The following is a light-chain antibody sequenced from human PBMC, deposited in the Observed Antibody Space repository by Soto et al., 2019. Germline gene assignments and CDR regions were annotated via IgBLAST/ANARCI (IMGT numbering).Light chain of an antibody. CDR1: SSDIGSYNH. CDR2: EVT. Sequence: QSALTQPASVSGSPGQSITISCSGTSSDIGSYNHVAWYQQHPDKAPKLMIYEVTNRPPGVSDRFSGSKSGKTASLTISGLQAEDEADYYCSSYTSSSTWVFGGGTKLTVL. J-gene: IGLJ3*02. CDR3: SSYTSSSTWV. V-gene: IGLV2-14*01.